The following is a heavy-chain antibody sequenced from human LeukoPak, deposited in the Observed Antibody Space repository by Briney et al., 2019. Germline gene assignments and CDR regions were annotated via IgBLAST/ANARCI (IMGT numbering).Heavy chain of an antibody. CDR1: GFAFSTNW. CDR3: VRGQATAWGLDY. CDR2: ISTDARTI. Sequence: PGGSLGLSCAASGFAFSTNWMHWVRQAPGKGLVWVSHISTDARTITYADFVKGRFTISRDNAKNTLYLQMNSLRAEDTALYYCVRGQATAWGLDYWGQGTLVTVSS. V-gene: IGHV3-74*01. D-gene: IGHD6-13*01. J-gene: IGHJ4*02.